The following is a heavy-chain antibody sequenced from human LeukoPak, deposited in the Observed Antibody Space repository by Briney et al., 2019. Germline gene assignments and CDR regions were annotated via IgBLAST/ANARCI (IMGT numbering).Heavy chain of an antibody. J-gene: IGHJ5*02. V-gene: IGHV1-24*01. CDR1: GYTLTELS. CDR2: FDPEDGET. Sequence: GASVKVSCKVSGYTLTELSMHWVRPAPGKGLEWMGGFDPEDGETIYAQKFQGRVTITRNTSISTAYMELSSLRSEDTAVYYCARVLCSSTSCYSSPWFDPWGQGTLVTVSS. D-gene: IGHD2-2*01. CDR3: ARVLCSSTSCYSSPWFDP.